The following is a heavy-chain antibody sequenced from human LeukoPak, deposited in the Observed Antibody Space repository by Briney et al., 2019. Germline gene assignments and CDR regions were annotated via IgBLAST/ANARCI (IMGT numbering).Heavy chain of an antibody. CDR2: IYYSGST. J-gene: IGHJ4*02. CDR1: GGSISSYY. CDR3: ARDMGVITMVRGEEYYFDY. D-gene: IGHD3-10*01. V-gene: IGHV4-59*01. Sequence: SETLSLTCTVSGGSISSYYWSWIRQPPGKGLEWIGYIYYSGSTNYNPSLKSRVTISVDTSKNQFSLKLSSVTAADTAVYYCARDMGVITMVRGEEYYFDYWGQGTLVTVSS.